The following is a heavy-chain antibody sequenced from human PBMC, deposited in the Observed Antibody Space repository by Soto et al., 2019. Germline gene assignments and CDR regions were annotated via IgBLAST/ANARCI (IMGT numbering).Heavy chain of an antibody. J-gene: IGHJ4*02. CDR1: GDSVSSNSAV. CDR3: TRGGAANVFDD. D-gene: IGHD6-13*01. Sequence: PSETLSLTCAISGDSVSSNSAVWNWIRQSPSRGLEWLGRTYYRSTWYHQYAVSVNSRITINPDTSKNQFSLHLNSVTPEDTAVYFCTRGGAANVFDDWGQGTPVTVSS. CDR2: TYYRSTWYH. V-gene: IGHV6-1*01.